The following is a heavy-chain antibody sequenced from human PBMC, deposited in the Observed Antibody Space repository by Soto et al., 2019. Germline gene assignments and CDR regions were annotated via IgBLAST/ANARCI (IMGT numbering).Heavy chain of an antibody. CDR2: ISWNSGRI. J-gene: IGHJ4*02. D-gene: IGHD2-2*01. CDR1: GFIFDDHA. Sequence: EVQLVESGGGLVQPGRSLRLSCEASGFIFDDHAMHWVRQAPGKGLEWVSGISWNSGRIGYADSVKGRFTISRDNAKNSLYLQMNSLKTEDTALYYCAKNPGPTRPYQLDYWGQGTLVTVSS. V-gene: IGHV3-9*01. CDR3: AKNPGPTRPYQLDY.